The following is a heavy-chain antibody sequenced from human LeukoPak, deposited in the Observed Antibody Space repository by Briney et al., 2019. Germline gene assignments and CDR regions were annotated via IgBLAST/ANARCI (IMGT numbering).Heavy chain of an antibody. CDR1: GGSISSYY. CDR3: ARLPDP. V-gene: IGHV4-4*07. CDR2: MNTGGSI. Sequence: SETLSLTCTVSGGSISSYYWSWIRQPAGKRLEWIGRMNTGGSINYNPSLKSRVTISVDKSKNQLSLKLSSVTAADTAVYYCARLPDPWGQGTLVTVSS. J-gene: IGHJ5*02.